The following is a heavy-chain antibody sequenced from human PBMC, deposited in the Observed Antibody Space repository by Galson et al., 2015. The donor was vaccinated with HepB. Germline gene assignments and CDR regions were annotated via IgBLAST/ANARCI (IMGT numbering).Heavy chain of an antibody. CDR3: ARGGDIVVVPAAVDYSNYGNAY. V-gene: IGHV3-15*07. CDR1: GFTFSNAW. J-gene: IGHJ4*02. Sequence: SLRLSCAASGFTFSNAWMNWVRQAPGKGLEWVGRIKSKTDGGTTDYAAPVKGRFTISRDDSKNTLYLQMNSLRAEDTAVYYCARGGDIVVVPAAVDYSNYGNAYWGQGTLVTVSS. D-gene: IGHD2-2*01. CDR2: IKSKTDGGTT.